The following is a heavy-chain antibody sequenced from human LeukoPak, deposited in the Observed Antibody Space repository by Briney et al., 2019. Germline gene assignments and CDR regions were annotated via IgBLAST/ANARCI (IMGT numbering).Heavy chain of an antibody. CDR3: ARSQGVIGSSGYYGGWFDP. D-gene: IGHD3-22*01. CDR1: GGPISSSSYY. J-gene: IGHJ5*02. Sequence: PSETLSLTCTVPGGPISSSSYYWGWIRQPPGTGLEWIGRIYYSGSTYYNPSLKTRVTISVHRSKNQSTLKLSSVTAADTAVYYCARSQGVIGSSGYYGGWFDPWGQGTLVTVSS. CDR2: IYYSGST. V-gene: IGHV4-39*01.